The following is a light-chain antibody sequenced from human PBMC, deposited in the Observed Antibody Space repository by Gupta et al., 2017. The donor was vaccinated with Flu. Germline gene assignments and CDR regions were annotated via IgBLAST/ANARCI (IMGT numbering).Light chain of an antibody. V-gene: IGKV3-15*01. J-gene: IGKJ1*01. CDR3: QQDHNWPWT. Sequence: EIVMTQSPATLSVSPGERATLPCRASQSVSSNLPWYQQKPGQAPRFLIYGASTRATGVPARFSSSGSGTEFTLTISSLQSEDLAVYYCQQDHNWPWTFGQGTKVEIK. CDR1: QSVSSN. CDR2: GAS.